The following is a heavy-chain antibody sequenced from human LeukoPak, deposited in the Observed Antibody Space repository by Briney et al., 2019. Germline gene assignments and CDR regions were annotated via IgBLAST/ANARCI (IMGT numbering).Heavy chain of an antibody. D-gene: IGHD6-19*01. CDR2: IWYDGSNK. V-gene: IGHV3-33*06. Sequence: GGSLRLPCAASGFTFSSYGMHWVRQAPGKGLEWVAVIWYDGSNKYYADSVKGRFTISRDNSKNTLYLQMNSLRAEDTAVYYCAKVGYSSSPDYWGQGTLVTVSS. CDR3: AKVGYSSSPDY. J-gene: IGHJ4*02. CDR1: GFTFSSYG.